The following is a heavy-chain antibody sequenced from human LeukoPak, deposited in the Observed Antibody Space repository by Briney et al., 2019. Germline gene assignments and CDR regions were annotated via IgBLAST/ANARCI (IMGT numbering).Heavy chain of an antibody. CDR3: ARETYGRYYFDY. CDR2: ISGSGGST. V-gene: IGHV3-23*01. CDR1: GFTFSSYA. Sequence: GRSLRLSCAASGFTFSSYAMSWVRQAPGKGLEWVSAISGSGGSTYYADSVKGRFTISRDNSKNTLYLQMNSLRAEDTAVYYCARETYGRYYFDYWGQGTLVTVSS. D-gene: IGHD2-8*01. J-gene: IGHJ4*02.